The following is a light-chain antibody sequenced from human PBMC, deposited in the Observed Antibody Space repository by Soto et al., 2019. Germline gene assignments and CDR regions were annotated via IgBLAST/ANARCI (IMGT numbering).Light chain of an antibody. CDR1: QSIRSW. CDR2: DAY. CDR3: QQYNSYLWT. Sequence: DIQMTQSPSILSASVGDRVTITCRPSQSIRSWLAWYQQKPGKAPKLLIYDAYSLESGIPSRFSGRRSGTEFTLNIAGLQREDFATYYCQQYNSYLWTFGQGTKVDIK. J-gene: IGKJ1*01. V-gene: IGKV1-5*01.